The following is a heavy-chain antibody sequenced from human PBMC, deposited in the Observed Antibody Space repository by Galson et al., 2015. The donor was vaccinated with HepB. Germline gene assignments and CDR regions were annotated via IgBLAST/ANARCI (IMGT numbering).Heavy chain of an antibody. CDR3: AREKVETGTNYGMDV. D-gene: IGHD1-7*01. V-gene: IGHV4-30-2*01. J-gene: IGHJ6*02. Sequence: TLSLTCAVSGGSISSGGYSWSWIRQPPGKGLEWIGYIYHSGSTYYNPSLKSRVTISVDRSKNQFSLKLSSVTAADTAVYYCAREKVETGTNYGMDVWGQGTTVTVSS. CDR2: IYHSGST. CDR1: GGSISSGGYS.